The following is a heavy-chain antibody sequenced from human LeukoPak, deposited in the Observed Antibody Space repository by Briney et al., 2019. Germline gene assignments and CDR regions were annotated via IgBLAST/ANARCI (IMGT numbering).Heavy chain of an antibody. D-gene: IGHD3-10*01. CDR2: IYYSGST. J-gene: IGHJ5*02. Sequence: PSETLSLTCTVSGGSISSYYWSWIRQPPGKGLEWIGYIYYSGSTNYNPSLKSRVTISVDTSKNQFSLKLSSVTAADTAVYYCAVDSVRGVLGFDPWGQGTPVTVSS. CDR3: AVDSVRGVLGFDP. CDR1: GGSISSYY. V-gene: IGHV4-59*01.